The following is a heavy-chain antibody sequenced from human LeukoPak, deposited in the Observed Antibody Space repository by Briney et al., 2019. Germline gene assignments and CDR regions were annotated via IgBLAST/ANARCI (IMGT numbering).Heavy chain of an antibody. CDR2: ISNSGIYI. D-gene: IGHD2-15*01. V-gene: IGHV3-21*01. CDR1: GFXFSSYS. Sequence: GGSLRLSCAASGFXFSSYSMNWVRQAPGKGLEWVSSISNSGIYIFYADSVKGRFTMSRDNGKNSLFLQMNSLRAEDTAVYFCARHMTPESTTPYYYGMDVWGQGTTVTVSS. J-gene: IGHJ6*02. CDR3: ARHMTPESTTPYYYGMDV.